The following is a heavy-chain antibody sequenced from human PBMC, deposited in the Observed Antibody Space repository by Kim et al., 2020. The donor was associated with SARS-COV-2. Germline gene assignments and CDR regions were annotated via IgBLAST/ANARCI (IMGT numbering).Heavy chain of an antibody. D-gene: IGHD5-12*01. CDR1: GFALSDHY. V-gene: IGHV3-72*01. J-gene: IGHJ3*02. Sequence: GGSLRLSCAATGFALSDHYIDWVRHSPGKGLEWVGRSGNRADGYTTEYAAAVRDSFTLSRDDSKNSLYLQMNSLKSEDSAVYYCSRGYSGVAIYAFDIWGQGTKVTVS. CDR3: SRGYSGVAIYAFDI. CDR2: SGNRADGYTT.